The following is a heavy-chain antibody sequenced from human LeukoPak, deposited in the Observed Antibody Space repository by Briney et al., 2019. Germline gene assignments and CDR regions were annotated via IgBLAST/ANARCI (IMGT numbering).Heavy chain of an antibody. D-gene: IGHD3-3*01. CDR2: INQDGGTE. V-gene: IGHV3-7*01. CDR1: GFTFSTSW. CDR3: ARHTLWRFDY. J-gene: IGHJ4*02. Sequence: GGSLRLSCAASGFTFSTSWMSWVRQAPGKGLEWVANINQDGGTEYYVDSMKGRFTISRDNAKNLVYLQINSLRAEDTAVYFCARHTLWRFDYWGQGALVTVSS.